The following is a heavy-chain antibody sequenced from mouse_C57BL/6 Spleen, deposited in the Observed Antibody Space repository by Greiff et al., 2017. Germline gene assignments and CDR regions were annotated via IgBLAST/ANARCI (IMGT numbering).Heavy chain of an antibody. J-gene: IGHJ4*01. CDR3: VRDGSSHYYAMDY. Sequence: EVQLVESGGGLVQPKGSLKLSCAASGFSFNTYAMNWVRQAPGKGLEWVARIRSKSNNYATYYADSVKDRFTISRDDSESMLYLQMNNLKTEDTAMYYCVRDGSSHYYAMDYWGQGTSVTVSS. CDR2: IRSKSNNYAT. CDR1: GFSFNTYA. D-gene: IGHD1-1*01. V-gene: IGHV10-1*01.